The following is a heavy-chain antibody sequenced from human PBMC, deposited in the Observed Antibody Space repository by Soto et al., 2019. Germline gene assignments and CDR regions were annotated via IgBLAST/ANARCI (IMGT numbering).Heavy chain of an antibody. CDR1: GGTFSSYA. J-gene: IGHJ5*02. V-gene: IGHV1-69*13. D-gene: IGHD5-18*01. Sequence: ASVKVSCKASGGTFSSYAVSWVRQAPGQGLEWMGGIIPIFGTANYAQKFQGRVTITADESTSTAYMELSSLRSEDTAVYYCARDGYNGNWFDPWGQGTLVTVSS. CDR3: ARDGYNGNWFDP. CDR2: IIPIFGTA.